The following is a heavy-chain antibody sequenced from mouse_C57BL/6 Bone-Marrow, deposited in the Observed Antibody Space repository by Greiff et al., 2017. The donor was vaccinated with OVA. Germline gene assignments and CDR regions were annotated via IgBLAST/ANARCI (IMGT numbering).Heavy chain of an antibody. CDR2: ISSGGSYT. D-gene: IGHD1-1*02. J-gene: IGHJ2*01. Sequence: EVMLVESGGDLVKPGGSLKLSCAASGFTFSSYGMSWVRQTPDKRLEWVATISSGGSYTYYPDSVKGRFTISRDNAKNTLYLQMSSLKSEDTAMYYCARHEPLWCFDYWGQGTTLTGSS. CDR3: ARHEPLWCFDY. CDR1: GFTFSSYG. V-gene: IGHV5-6*01.